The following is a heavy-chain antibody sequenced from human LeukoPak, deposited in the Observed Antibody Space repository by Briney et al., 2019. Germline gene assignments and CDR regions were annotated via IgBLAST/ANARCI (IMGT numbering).Heavy chain of an antibody. V-gene: IGHV3-74*01. CDR3: VRGTLGSPNHFDY. Sequence: PGGSLRLSCAASGFTFSSYWMPWVRQAPGKGLVWVSRINGDGSSISYADSVKGRFTISRDNAKSTLYLQMNSLRAEDTALYYCVRGTLGSPNHFDYWGQGTLVTVSS. D-gene: IGHD3-16*01. J-gene: IGHJ4*02. CDR2: INGDGSSI. CDR1: GFTFSSYW.